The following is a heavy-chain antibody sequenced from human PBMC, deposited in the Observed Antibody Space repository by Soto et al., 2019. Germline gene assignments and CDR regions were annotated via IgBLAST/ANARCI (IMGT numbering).Heavy chain of an antibody. V-gene: IGHV4-34*01. CDR1: SFSGYY. Sequence: SFSGYYCNWIRQPPGKGLEWIGEIDHSGYTNYNPSLKSRVTISVDTSKNQFSLRLTSVTAADTAVYYCARVRDWFDPWGQGALVTVSS. D-gene: IGHD3-3*01. J-gene: IGHJ5*02. CDR2: IDHSGYT. CDR3: ARVRDWFDP.